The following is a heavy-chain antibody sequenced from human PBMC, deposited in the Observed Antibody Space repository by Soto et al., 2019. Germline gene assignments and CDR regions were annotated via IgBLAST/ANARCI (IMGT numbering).Heavy chain of an antibody. J-gene: IGHJ5*02. V-gene: IGHV2-5*02. Sequence: QITLKESGPTLVQRTQTLTLTCTFSGFSISTNGVGVGWIRQPPGKALEWLAVIYWDDDKRYSPSLKSRLTITKDTSKNQVVLTMTNRDPVDTATYYCAHRRQPRASLWFDPWGPVTLVTVSS. CDR3: AHRRQPRASLWFDP. D-gene: IGHD2-2*01. CDR1: GFSISTNGVG. CDR2: IYWDDDK.